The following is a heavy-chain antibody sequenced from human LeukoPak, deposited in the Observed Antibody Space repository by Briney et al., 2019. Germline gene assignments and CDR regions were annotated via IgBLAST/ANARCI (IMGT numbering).Heavy chain of an antibody. V-gene: IGHV3-30-3*01. CDR3: ASGRTKYSYGYPAFDI. D-gene: IGHD5-18*01. Sequence: GGSLRLSCAASGFTFSSYAMSWVRQAPGKGLEWVAVISYDGSNKYYADSVKGRFTISRDNSKNTLYLQMNSLRAEDTAVYYCASGRTKYSYGYPAFDIWGQGTMVTVSS. J-gene: IGHJ3*02. CDR2: ISYDGSNK. CDR1: GFTFSSYA.